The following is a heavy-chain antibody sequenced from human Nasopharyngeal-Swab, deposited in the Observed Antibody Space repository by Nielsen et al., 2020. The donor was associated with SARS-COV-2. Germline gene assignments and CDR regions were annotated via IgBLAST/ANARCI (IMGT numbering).Heavy chain of an antibody. Sequence: SETLSLTCTVPGGSISSYYWSWIRQPPGKGLEWIGYIYYSGSTNYNPSLKSRVTVSVDTSKNQFSLKLSSVTAADTAVYYCARDRPAAADSNYYYGMDVWGQGTTVTVSS. D-gene: IGHD6-13*01. CDR3: ARDRPAAADSNYYYGMDV. V-gene: IGHV4-59*01. CDR2: IYYSGST. J-gene: IGHJ6*02. CDR1: GGSISSYY.